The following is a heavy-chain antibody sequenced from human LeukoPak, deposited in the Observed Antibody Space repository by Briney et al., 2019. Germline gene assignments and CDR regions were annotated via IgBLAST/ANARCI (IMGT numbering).Heavy chain of an antibody. CDR1: GYTFTSYD. V-gene: IGHV1-8*01. CDR3: ARGNYDYVWGSYRSRRDFDY. J-gene: IGHJ4*02. D-gene: IGHD3-16*02. CDR2: MNPNSGNT. Sequence: ASVKVSCKASGYTFTSYDINWVRQATGQGLEWMGWMNPNSGNTGYAQKFQGRVTMTRNTSISTAYMEMSSLRSEHTAVYYCARGNYDYVWGSYRSRRDFDYWGQGTLVTVSS.